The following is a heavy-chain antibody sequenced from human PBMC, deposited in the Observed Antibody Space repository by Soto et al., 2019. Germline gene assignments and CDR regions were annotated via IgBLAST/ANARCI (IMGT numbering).Heavy chain of an antibody. CDR3: ARGRYGDY. D-gene: IGHD1-1*01. CDR2: ISAHNGNT. CDR1: GYALTTYG. V-gene: IGHV1-18*01. J-gene: IGHJ4*02. Sequence: QVHLVQSGAEVKKPGASVKVSCQGSGYALTTYGITLVRQAPGQGLEWMGWISAHNGNTNYAQKLQGRVTVTRDTSTSTAYMELRSLRSDDTAVYYCARGRYGDYWGQGALVTVSS.